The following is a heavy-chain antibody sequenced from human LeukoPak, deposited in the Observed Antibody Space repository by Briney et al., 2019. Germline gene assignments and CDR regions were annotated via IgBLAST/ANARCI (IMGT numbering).Heavy chain of an antibody. D-gene: IGHD3-3*01. CDR1: GFTFSSYG. CDR3: ARPFGVVISDAFDI. V-gene: IGHV3-33*01. J-gene: IGHJ3*02. CDR2: IWYDGSNK. Sequence: GGSLRLSCAASGFTFSSYGMHWVRQAPGKGLEWVAVIWYDGSNKYYADSVKGRFTISRGNSKNTLYLQMNSLRAEDTAVYYCARPFGVVISDAFDIWGQGTMVTVSS.